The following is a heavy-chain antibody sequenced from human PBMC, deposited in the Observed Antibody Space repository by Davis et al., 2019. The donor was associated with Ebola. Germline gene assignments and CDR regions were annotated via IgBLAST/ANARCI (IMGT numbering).Heavy chain of an antibody. Sequence: GESLKISCVSSGFTFSSYAMSWVRQAPGKGLEWVSGISGSSTYYADSVTGRFTISRDNSKNPVYLQMTSLRAEDTAIYYCEKEVSNHLGQGTRVTVSS. D-gene: IGHD5/OR15-5a*01. J-gene: IGHJ4*02. CDR1: GFTFSSYA. CDR2: ISGSST. CDR3: EKEVSNH. V-gene: IGHV3-23*01.